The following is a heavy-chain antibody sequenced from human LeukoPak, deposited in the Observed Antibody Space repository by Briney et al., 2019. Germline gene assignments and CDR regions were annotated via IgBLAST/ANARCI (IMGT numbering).Heavy chain of an antibody. CDR3: AKDGVWSGYDSGQKRGELYYYYMDV. Sequence: HPGGSLRLSCAASGFTFSSYEMNWVRQAPGKGLEWVSYISSSGSTIYYADSVKGRFTISRDNAKNSLYLQMNSLRAEDTAVYYCAKDGVWSGYDSGQKRGELYYYYMDVWGKGTTVTVSS. J-gene: IGHJ6*03. CDR2: ISSSGSTI. V-gene: IGHV3-48*03. D-gene: IGHD5-12*01. CDR1: GFTFSSYE.